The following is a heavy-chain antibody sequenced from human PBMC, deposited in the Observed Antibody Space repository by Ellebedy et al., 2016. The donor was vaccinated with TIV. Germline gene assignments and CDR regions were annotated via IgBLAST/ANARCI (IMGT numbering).Heavy chain of an antibody. J-gene: IGHJ4*02. D-gene: IGHD3-10*01. V-gene: IGHV3-30*03. Sequence: GESLKISCVASGFTFRSHGIYWVRQAPGKGLEWVAVISSDGSNKYYADSVEGRFTISRDNSKNTLYLQMNSLRTDDMAVYYCARGGSSGSSDYWGQGTLVTVSS. CDR2: ISSDGSNK. CDR1: GFTFRSHG. CDR3: ARGGSSGSSDY.